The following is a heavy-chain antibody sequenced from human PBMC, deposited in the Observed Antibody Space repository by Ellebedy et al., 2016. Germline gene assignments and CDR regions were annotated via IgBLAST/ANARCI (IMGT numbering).Heavy chain of an antibody. V-gene: IGHV3-53*01. D-gene: IGHD4-11*01. CDR3: ATRRYGNSDI. J-gene: IGHJ3*02. Sequence: GESLKISXAASGFSVTSNDMNWVRQAPGKGLEWVSLLYSDGKTYYADSVKGRFTISRDNSKNTLYLQMNSLRAEDTAVYYCATRRYGNSDIWGLGTTVTVSS. CDR1: GFSVTSND. CDR2: LYSDGKT.